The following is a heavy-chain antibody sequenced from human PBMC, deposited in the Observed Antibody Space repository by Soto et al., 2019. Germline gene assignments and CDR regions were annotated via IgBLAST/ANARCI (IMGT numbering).Heavy chain of an antibody. CDR1: GGTFSSYA. V-gene: IGHV1-69*06. CDR3: ARDRGRWLQLNSGGLNAFDI. D-gene: IGHD5-12*01. Sequence: QVQLVQSGAEVKKPGSSVKVSCKASGGTFSSYAISWVRQAPGQGLEWMGGIIPIFGTANYTQKFQGRVTITADKSTSTAYMELSSLRSEDTAVYYCARDRGRWLQLNSGGLNAFDIWGQGTMVTVSS. J-gene: IGHJ3*02. CDR2: IIPIFGTA.